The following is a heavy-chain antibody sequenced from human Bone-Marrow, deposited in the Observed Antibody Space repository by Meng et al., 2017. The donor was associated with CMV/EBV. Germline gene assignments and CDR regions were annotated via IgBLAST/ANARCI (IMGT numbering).Heavy chain of an antibody. D-gene: IGHD2-2*01. Sequence: GGSLRLSCAASGFTFSSFGMHWVRQAPGEGLEWVAFIRYDGSDKYYADSVKGRFTFSRDNSKNTLYLQMNSLRAEDTAVYYCARDESCSSTRCYGLGVDYWGQGTLVTVSS. CDR3: ARDESCSSTRCYGLGVDY. J-gene: IGHJ4*02. CDR2: IRYDGSDK. V-gene: IGHV3-30*02. CDR1: GFTFSSFG.